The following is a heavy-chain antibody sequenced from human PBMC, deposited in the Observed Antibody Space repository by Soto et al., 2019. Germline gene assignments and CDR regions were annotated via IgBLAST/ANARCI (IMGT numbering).Heavy chain of an antibody. D-gene: IGHD3-10*01. CDR3: AKEIPGSVHQPPDR. CDR2: IYYSGNT. CDR1: GGSISSGDYY. Sequence: SETLSLTCTVSGGSISSGDYYWSWIRQPPGKGLEWIGSIYYSGNTYYSPSLKSRVSISVDTSNNQFSLKLSSVTASDTAVYYCAKEIPGSVHQPPDRWGQGTLVTVSS. J-gene: IGHJ5*02. V-gene: IGHV4-39*01.